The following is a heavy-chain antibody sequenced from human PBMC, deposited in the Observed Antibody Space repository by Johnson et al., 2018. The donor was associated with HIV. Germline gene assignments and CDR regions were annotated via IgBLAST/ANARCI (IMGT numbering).Heavy chain of an antibody. D-gene: IGHD6-19*01. V-gene: IGHV3-11*04. Sequence: QVQLVESGGGLVKPRGSLRLSCAASGFTFSDYYMSWIRQAPGKGLEWVSYISRSGSTIYYADSVKGRFTISRDNAKNSLYLQMNSLRAEDTAVYYCASRYSSGRADAFDILGQGTMVTVSS. J-gene: IGHJ3*02. CDR2: ISRSGSTI. CDR3: ASRYSSGRADAFDI. CDR1: GFTFSDYY.